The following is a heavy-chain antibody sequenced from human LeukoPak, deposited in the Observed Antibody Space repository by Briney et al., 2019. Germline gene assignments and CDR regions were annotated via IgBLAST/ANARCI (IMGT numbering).Heavy chain of an antibody. Sequence: GGTLSLSCAASGFTYSSYRMSWLRQAPGKGLEWVANIKQDGSEKYYVDSVRGRFTLSRENDKQSLYLQMNSLRAEDTAVFYCARIRAANAFDIWGQGTMVTVSS. D-gene: IGHD3-3*02. CDR2: IKQDGSEK. V-gene: IGHV3-7*01. CDR1: GFTYSSYR. J-gene: IGHJ3*02. CDR3: ARIRAANAFDI.